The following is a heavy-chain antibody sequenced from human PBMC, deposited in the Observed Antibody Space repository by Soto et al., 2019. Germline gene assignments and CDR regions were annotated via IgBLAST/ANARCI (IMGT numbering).Heavy chain of an antibody. CDR2: INTYNGIT. D-gene: IGHD5-12*01. V-gene: IGHV1-18*01. Sequence: QVQLVQSGGEVKKPGASVTVSCKASGYTFINYHITWERQAPGQRLEWMAWINTYNGITDYAQKFQGRVTMTRDTSTSTAYMELRNLGSDDTAVYFCAKSPRGEMATDWGQGTLVTVSS. CDR1: GYTFINYH. CDR3: AKSPRGEMATD. J-gene: IGHJ4*02.